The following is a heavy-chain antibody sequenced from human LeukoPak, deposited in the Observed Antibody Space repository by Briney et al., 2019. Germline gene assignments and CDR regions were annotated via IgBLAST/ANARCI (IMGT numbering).Heavy chain of an antibody. V-gene: IGHV4-38-2*02. J-gene: IGHJ5*02. CDR2: ICHSGRT. D-gene: IGHD2-2*01. Sequence: SETLSLTCTVSAYSISSGYYWGWIRQPPGKGLEWIGSICHSGRTYYNPSLKSRVTISVDTSKNQFSLKLRSVTAADTALYYCAIHYTEDIVVGPAASPETRNNWFDPWGQGTLVTVSS. CDR3: AIHYTEDIVVGPAASPETRNNWFDP. CDR1: AYSISSGYY.